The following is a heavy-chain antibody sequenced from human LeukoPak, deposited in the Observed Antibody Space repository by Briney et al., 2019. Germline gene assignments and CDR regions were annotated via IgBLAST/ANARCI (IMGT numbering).Heavy chain of an antibody. V-gene: IGHV1-2*02. CDR2: INPNSGGT. J-gene: IGHJ4*02. CDR3: ASARDSGSYPSPFDY. D-gene: IGHD1-26*01. Sequence: ASVKVSCKASGGTFSSYAISWVRQAPGQGLEWMGWINPNSGGTNYPQKFQGRVTMTRDTSISTAYMDLSRLRSDDTAVYYCASARDSGSYPSPFDYWGQGTLVTVSS. CDR1: GGTFSSYA.